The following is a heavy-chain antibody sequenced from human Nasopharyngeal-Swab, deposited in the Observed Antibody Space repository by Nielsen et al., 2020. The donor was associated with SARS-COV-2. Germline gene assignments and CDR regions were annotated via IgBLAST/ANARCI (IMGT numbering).Heavy chain of an antibody. D-gene: IGHD6-13*01. Sequence: ASVKVSCKASGYTFTSYYMHWVRQAPGQGLEWMGIINPSGGSTSYAQKFRGRVTMTRDPSTSTVYLDLSSLKSEDTAVYFCASEPGGMAAPGKHFDPWGQGTLVTVSS. CDR2: INPSGGST. J-gene: IGHJ5*02. V-gene: IGHV1-46*01. CDR1: GYTFTSYY. CDR3: ASEPGGMAAPGKHFDP.